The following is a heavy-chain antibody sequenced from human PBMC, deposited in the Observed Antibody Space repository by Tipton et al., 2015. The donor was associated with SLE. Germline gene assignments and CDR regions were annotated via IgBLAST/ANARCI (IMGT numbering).Heavy chain of an antibody. V-gene: IGHV4-34*01. CDR3: ASTYYDFCSGNY. D-gene: IGHD3-3*01. CDR2: INHSGST. CDR1: GGSFSGYY. J-gene: IGHJ4*02. Sequence: TLSLTCAVYGGSFSGYYWSWIRQPPGKGLEWIGEINHSGSTNYNPSLKSRVTISVDTSKNQFSLKLSSVTAADTAVYYCASTYYDFCSGNYWGQGTLVTV.